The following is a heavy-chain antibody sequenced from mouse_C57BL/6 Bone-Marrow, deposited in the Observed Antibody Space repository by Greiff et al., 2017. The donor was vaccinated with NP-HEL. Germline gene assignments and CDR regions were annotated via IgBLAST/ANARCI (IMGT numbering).Heavy chain of an antibody. CDR3: TRDNGNYFYWYFDV. Sequence: EVKVVESGEGLVKPGGSLKLSCAASGFTFSSYAMSWVRQTPEKRLEWVAYISSGGDYIYYADTVKGRFTISRDNARNTLYLQMSSLKSEDTAMYYCTRDNGNYFYWYFDVWGTGTTVTVSS. CDR2: ISSGGDYI. CDR1: GFTFSSYA. D-gene: IGHD2-1*01. V-gene: IGHV5-9-1*02. J-gene: IGHJ1*03.